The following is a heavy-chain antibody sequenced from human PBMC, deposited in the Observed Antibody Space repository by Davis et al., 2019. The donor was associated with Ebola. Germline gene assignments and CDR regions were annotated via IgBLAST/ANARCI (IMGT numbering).Heavy chain of an antibody. D-gene: IGHD2-15*01. CDR3: VSAGWDH. Sequence: SLKISCAASGFTFSNYAMHWVRQAPGKGLEYVSAITNNGDRTYYANSVKGRFTISRDNAKNSLYLQLNPLRDEDTAVYFCVSAGWDHWGQGTLVTVSS. J-gene: IGHJ4*02. CDR2: ITNNGDRT. V-gene: IGHV3-64*01. CDR1: GFTFSNYA.